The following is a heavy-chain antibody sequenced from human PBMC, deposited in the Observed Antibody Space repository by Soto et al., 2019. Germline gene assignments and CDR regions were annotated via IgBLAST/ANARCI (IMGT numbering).Heavy chain of an antibody. CDR2: INPSGGDT. V-gene: IGHV1-46*01. CDR3: ARGGCGVECSFDY. CDR1: GYTFTSHY. J-gene: IGHJ4*02. Sequence: ASVKVSCKASGYTFTSHYIHWVRQAPGQGLEWMGIINPSGGDTTYAQQFQGRVTMTRETSTRTVYMELSSLRSEETAVYYCARGGCGVECSFDYWGQGTLVTVPS. D-gene: IGHD2-21*01.